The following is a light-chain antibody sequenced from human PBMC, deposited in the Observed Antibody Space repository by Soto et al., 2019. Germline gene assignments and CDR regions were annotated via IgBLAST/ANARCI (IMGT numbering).Light chain of an antibody. CDR1: QSLTMW. J-gene: IGKJ1*01. CDR3: QHWTDYSWT. Sequence: DIHMTQSPSTQSASVGDRVTITCRDSQSLTMWLAWYQQKQGKAPNLLIYKTSSLESGVPSRFSGSGSGTEFTLTISSLQPDDFATYYCQHWTDYSWTFGQGTKVEVK. CDR2: KTS. V-gene: IGKV1-5*03.